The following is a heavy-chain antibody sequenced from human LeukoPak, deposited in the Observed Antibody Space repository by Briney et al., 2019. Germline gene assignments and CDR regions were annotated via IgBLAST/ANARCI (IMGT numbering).Heavy chain of an antibody. D-gene: IGHD2-15*01. CDR1: GGSFSGYY. J-gene: IGHJ6*02. Sequence: SETLSLTCAVYGGSFSGYYWSWIRQPPGKGLEWIGEINHSGSTNYNPSLKSRVTISVDTSKNQFSLKLSSVTAADTAVYYCSGYDCSGGSCYRYYYYGMDVWGQGTTVAVSS. V-gene: IGHV4-34*01. CDR2: INHSGST. CDR3: SGYDCSGGSCYRYYYYGMDV.